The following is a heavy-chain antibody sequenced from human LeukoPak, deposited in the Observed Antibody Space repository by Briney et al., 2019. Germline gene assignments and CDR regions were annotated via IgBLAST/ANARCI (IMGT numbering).Heavy chain of an antibody. CDR1: GTSMNTYY. V-gene: IGHV4-59*08. Sequence: SETLSLTCTVSGTSMNTYYWSWVRQPPGKGLEWIGYIYYTGSTKYNPSLKSRVTISVDTSKNQFSLKLSSVTAADTAVYYCARRRWGSSNVDYWGQGTLVTVSS. CDR3: ARRRWGSSNVDY. J-gene: IGHJ4*02. CDR2: IYYTGST. D-gene: IGHD7-27*01.